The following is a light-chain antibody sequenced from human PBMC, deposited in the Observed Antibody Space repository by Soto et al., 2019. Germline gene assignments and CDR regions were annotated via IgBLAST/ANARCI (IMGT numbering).Light chain of an antibody. V-gene: IGLV2-8*01. Sequence: QSALTQPPSASGSPGQSVAISCTGTSSDVGAYNYVAWYQQHPGTVPKLMIYEVSKRPSGVPDRFSGSKSGNTASLTVSGLQADDEADYYCSSYAGSDIFVFGTGTKVTVL. CDR1: SSDVGAYNY. J-gene: IGLJ1*01. CDR3: SSYAGSDIFV. CDR2: EVS.